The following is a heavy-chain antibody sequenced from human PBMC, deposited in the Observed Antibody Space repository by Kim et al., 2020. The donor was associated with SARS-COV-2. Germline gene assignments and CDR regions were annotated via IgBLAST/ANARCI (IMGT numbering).Heavy chain of an antibody. V-gene: IGHV3-48*03. Sequence: GRVSVSRDNAKNSLYLQMNTLRPEDTAVYYCAREGGSGRPYGGNSGDAFDIWGQGTMVTVSS. CDR3: AREGGSGRPYGGNSGDAFDI. J-gene: IGHJ3*02. D-gene: IGHD3-10*01.